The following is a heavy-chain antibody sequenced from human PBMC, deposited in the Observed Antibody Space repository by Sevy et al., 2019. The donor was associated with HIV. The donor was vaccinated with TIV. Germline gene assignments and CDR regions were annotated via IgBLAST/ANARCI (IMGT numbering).Heavy chain of an antibody. Sequence: ASVKVSCKASGGTFSSYAISWVRRAPGQGLEWMGGIIPIFGTANYAQKFQGRVTITADESTSTAYMELSSLRSEDTAVYYCARDRDSSGHRDDAFDIWGQGTMVTVSS. V-gene: IGHV1-69*13. CDR3: ARDRDSSGHRDDAFDI. CDR1: GGTFSSYA. CDR2: IIPIFGTA. J-gene: IGHJ3*02. D-gene: IGHD3-22*01.